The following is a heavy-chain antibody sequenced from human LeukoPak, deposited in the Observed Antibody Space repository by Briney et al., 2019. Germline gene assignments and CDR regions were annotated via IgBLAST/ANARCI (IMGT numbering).Heavy chain of an antibody. V-gene: IGHV3-11*01. CDR2: ITSSGRNI. Sequence: GGSLRLSCSASAFTFSDYHMGWIRQAPGKGREWGSYITSSGRNIHYADSVKGRFTISRENAKNSVYVQMNSLRDDDTAVYYCARGSSGSYVGWFDPWGQGTLVTVSS. CDR3: ARGSSGSYVGWFDP. D-gene: IGHD3-10*01. J-gene: IGHJ5*02. CDR1: AFTFSDYH.